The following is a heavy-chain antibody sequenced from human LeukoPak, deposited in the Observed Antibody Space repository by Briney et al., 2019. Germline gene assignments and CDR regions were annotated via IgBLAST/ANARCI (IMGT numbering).Heavy chain of an antibody. Sequence: ASVKVSCKVSGYTLTELSMHWVRQAPGKGLEWMGGFDPEDGETIYAQKFQGRVTMTEDTSTDTAYMELSSLRSEDTAVYYCARTQYYYDSSGYSALDYWGQGTLVTVSS. D-gene: IGHD3-22*01. V-gene: IGHV1-24*01. CDR1: GYTLTELS. J-gene: IGHJ4*02. CDR3: ARTQYYYDSSGYSALDY. CDR2: FDPEDGET.